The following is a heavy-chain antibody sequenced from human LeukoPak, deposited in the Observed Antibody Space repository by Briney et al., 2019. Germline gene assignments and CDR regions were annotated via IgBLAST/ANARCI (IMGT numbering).Heavy chain of an antibody. CDR1: GYTFTDYY. CDR2: INPNSART. CDR3: ASSGWYDAFDI. V-gene: IGHV1-2*02. Sequence: GASVTVSCRASGYTFTDYYMHWVRQAPGQGLEGMGWINPNSARTNYAQKFQVRVTMTRDTSISTAYMELSRLRSDDTAVYYCASSGWYDAFDIWGQGTMVTVSS. J-gene: IGHJ3*02. D-gene: IGHD6-19*01.